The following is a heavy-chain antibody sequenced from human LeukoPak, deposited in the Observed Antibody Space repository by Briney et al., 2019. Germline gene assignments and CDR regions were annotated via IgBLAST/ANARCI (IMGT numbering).Heavy chain of an antibody. CDR2: IWYDGSNK. J-gene: IGHJ6*03. V-gene: IGHV3-33*06. Sequence: PGRSLRLSCAASGFTFSSYGMHWVRQAPGKGLEWAAVIWYDGSNKYYADSVKGRFTISRDNSKNTLYLQMNSLRAEDTAVYYCAKGRYYYDSSGYYSEYYMDVWGKGTTVTVSS. CDR3: AKGRYYYDSSGYYSEYYMDV. CDR1: GFTFSSYG. D-gene: IGHD3-22*01.